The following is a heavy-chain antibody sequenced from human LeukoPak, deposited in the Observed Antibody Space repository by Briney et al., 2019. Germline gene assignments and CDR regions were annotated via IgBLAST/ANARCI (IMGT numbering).Heavy chain of an antibody. CDR3: ARDGAYYYDSSGYYPLNDY. Sequence: PGGSLRLSCAASGFTFSNYWMHWVRQAPGKGLVWVSRISPDGNTTTYADSVKGRFTVSRDTALRTMYLQMNGLRAEDTAVYYCARDGAYYYDSSGYYPLNDYWGQGTLVTVSS. J-gene: IGHJ4*02. CDR1: GFTFSNYW. V-gene: IGHV3-74*01. D-gene: IGHD3-22*01. CDR2: ISPDGNTT.